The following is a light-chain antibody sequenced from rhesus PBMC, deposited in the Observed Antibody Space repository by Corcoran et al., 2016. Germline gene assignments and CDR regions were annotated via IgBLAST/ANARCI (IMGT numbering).Light chain of an antibody. J-gene: IGKJ3*01. CDR1: QSLVHSNGNTY. V-gene: IGKV2-64*01. CDR3: GQGTHWPFT. Sequence: DVVMTQSPLSLPITPGQPASISCRSSQSLVHSNGNTYLSWYQQKPGQPPRLLLYKVSNRDSGVPDRFSGSGAGTDFTREISRVEGEDVGVYYCGQGTHWPFTFGPGTKLDIK. CDR2: KVS.